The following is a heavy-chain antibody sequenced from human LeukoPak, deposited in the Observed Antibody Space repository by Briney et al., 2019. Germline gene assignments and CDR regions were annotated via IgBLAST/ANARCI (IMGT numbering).Heavy chain of an antibody. Sequence: GGSLTLSCTASGLTFSNYATTWVRQAPGKGLDWVSSITGSGRGTYYADSVKGRFSVSRDNSQNTVFLHMNSLRADDTALYYCSKDPNGDYVGAFDMWGPGTMVTVSS. CDR3: SKDPNGDYVGAFDM. D-gene: IGHD4-17*01. CDR2: ITGSGRGT. V-gene: IGHV3-23*01. CDR1: GLTFSNYA. J-gene: IGHJ3*02.